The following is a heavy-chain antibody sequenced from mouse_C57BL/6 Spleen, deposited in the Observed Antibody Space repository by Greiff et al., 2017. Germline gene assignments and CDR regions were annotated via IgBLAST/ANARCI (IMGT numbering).Heavy chain of an antibody. D-gene: IGHD1-1*01. Sequence: QVQLQQSGAELVRPGASVTLSCKASGYTFTDYEMHWVKQTPVHGLEWIGAIDPETGGTAYNQKFKGKAILTADKSSSTAYMELRSLTSEDSAVYYCTILYYYGFDYGGQGTTLTVSS. CDR2: IDPETGGT. CDR1: GYTFTDYE. V-gene: IGHV1-15*01. J-gene: IGHJ2*01. CDR3: TILYYYGFDY.